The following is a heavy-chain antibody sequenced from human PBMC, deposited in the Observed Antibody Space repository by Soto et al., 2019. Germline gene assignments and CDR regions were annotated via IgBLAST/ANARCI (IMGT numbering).Heavy chain of an antibody. V-gene: IGHV1-69*12. CDR3: ASHGITGTWVYYYGMDV. D-gene: IGHD1-7*01. J-gene: IGHJ6*02. CDR1: AGTFSSYA. Sequence: QVQLVQSGAEVKKPGSSVKVSCKASAGTFSSYAISWVRQAPGQGLEWMGGIIPIFDTADYAQKFQGRVTITADESTSTAYMELSSLRSEDTSVYYCASHGITGTWVYYYGMDVWGQGTTVTVSS. CDR2: IIPIFDTA.